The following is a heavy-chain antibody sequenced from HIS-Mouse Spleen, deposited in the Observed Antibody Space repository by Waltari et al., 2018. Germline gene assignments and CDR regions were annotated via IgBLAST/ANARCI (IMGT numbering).Heavy chain of an antibody. CDR1: GYTFTSYD. V-gene: IGHV1-8*01. D-gene: IGHD3-3*01. CDR3: ARVYYDFWSGYYY. CDR2: LKPKSGNT. J-gene: IGHJ4*02. Sequence: QVQLVQSGAEVKKPGASVKVSCKASGYTFTSYDINWVRQATGQGLEWMGGLKPKSGNTGNAQKFQGRVTMTRNTSISTAYMELSSLRSEDTAVYYCARVYYDFWSGYYYWGQGTLVTVSS.